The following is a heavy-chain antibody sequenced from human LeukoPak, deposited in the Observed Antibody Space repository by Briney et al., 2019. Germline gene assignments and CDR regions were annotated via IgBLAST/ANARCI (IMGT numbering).Heavy chain of an antibody. D-gene: IGHD3-9*01. CDR2: INHSGST. V-gene: IGHV4-34*01. CDR3: ARGHIEILRYFDWLPKPYYFDY. CDR1: GGSFSGYY. Sequence: SETLSLTCAVYGGSFSGYYWSWIRQPPGKGLEWIGEINHSGSTNYDPSLKSRVTISVDTSKNQFSLKLSSVTAADTAVYYCARGHIEILRYFDWLPKPYYFDYWGQGTLVTVSS. J-gene: IGHJ4*02.